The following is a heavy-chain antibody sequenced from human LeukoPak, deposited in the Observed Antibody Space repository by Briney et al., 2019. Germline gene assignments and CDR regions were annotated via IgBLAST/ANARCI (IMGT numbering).Heavy chain of an antibody. CDR2: INSDGSST. V-gene: IGHV3-74*01. CDR1: GFTFSSYW. CDR3: ARSTVTHYYYGMDV. D-gene: IGHD4-17*01. Sequence: GGSLRLSCAASGFTFSSYWMHWVRHAPGKGLVWVSRINSDGSSTSYADSVKGRFTVSRDNAKNTLYLQMNSLRAEDTAVYYCARSTVTHYYYGMDVWGKGTTVTVSS. J-gene: IGHJ6*04.